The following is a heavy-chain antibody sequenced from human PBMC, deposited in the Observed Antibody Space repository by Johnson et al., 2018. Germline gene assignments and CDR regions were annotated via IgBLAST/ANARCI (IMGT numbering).Heavy chain of an antibody. CDR3: ARETTGATEGLDV. J-gene: IGHJ6*04. V-gene: IGHV4-34*01. D-gene: IGHD1-26*01. CDR2: INHSGST. Sequence: QVQLQQWGAGLLKPLETLSLTCAVYGGSFSGYYWSWIRQPPGKGLEWIGEINHSGSTNYNPSLKSRVPMSLDTSKNHFSLKRSPVIAADTAVYYCARETTGATEGLDVWGKGTTVTVSS. CDR1: GGSFSGYY.